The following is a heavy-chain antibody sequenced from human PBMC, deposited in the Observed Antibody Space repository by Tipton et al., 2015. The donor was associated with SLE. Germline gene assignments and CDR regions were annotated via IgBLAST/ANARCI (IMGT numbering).Heavy chain of an antibody. D-gene: IGHD2-2*01. Sequence: SLRLSYTASGFTCGSFWMTWVRQAPGKGLEWVANINRDGSKRNLMDSVKGRFTISRDNRKNSLYLQMHSPRADDTAVYYCAREGGSLSHFVPFDFWGQGTLVTVSS. V-gene: IGHV3-7*03. J-gene: IGHJ4*02. CDR2: INRDGSKR. CDR3: AREGGSLSHFVPFDF. CDR1: GFTCGSFW.